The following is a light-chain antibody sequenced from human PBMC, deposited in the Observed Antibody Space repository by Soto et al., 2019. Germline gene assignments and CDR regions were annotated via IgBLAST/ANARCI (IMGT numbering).Light chain of an antibody. CDR3: QQSYSTPT. J-gene: IGKJ1*01. CDR2: TTS. Sequence: DIQMTQSPSSLSAYVGDRVTITCRASQSISTYLNWYLQKPGKAPNLLIYTTSILESGVPSRFSGSGSGTDFTLTISSLQPEDFATYYCQQSYSTPTFGQGTKVDIK. CDR1: QSISTY. V-gene: IGKV1-39*01.